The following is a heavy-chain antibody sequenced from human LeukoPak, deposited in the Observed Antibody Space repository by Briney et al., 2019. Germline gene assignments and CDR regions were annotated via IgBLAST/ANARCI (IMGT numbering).Heavy chain of an antibody. D-gene: IGHD3-22*01. CDR2: INHSGST. V-gene: IGHV4-34*01. CDR3: ARALYYYDSSPLRTPYPGYFDY. J-gene: IGHJ4*02. Sequence: SETLSLTCAVYGGSFSGYYWSWIRQPPGKGLEWIGEINHSGSTNYNPSLKSRVTISVDTSKNQFSLKLSSVTAADTAVYYCARALYYYDSSPLRTPYPGYFDYWGQGTLVTVSS. CDR1: GGSFSGYY.